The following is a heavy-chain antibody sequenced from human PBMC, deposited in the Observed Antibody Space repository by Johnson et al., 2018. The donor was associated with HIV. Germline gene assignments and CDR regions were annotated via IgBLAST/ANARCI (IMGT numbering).Heavy chain of an antibody. CDR1: GFTFSSYW. D-gene: IGHD6-13*01. V-gene: IGHV3-48*04. Sequence: VQLVESGGGLVQPGGSLRLSCAASGFTFSSYWMSWVRQAPGKGLEWVSYISSSGSTIYYADSVKGRFTISRDNAKNSLYLQMNSLRAEDSAVYYCARDGVYSSPHDAFDIWGQGTVVFVSS. CDR2: ISSSGSTI. CDR3: ARDGVYSSPHDAFDI. J-gene: IGHJ3*02.